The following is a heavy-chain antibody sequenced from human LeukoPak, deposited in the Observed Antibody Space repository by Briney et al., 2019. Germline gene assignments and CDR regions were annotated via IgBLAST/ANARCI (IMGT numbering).Heavy chain of an antibody. CDR1: GFTFSSYD. Sequence: PGGSLRLSCAASGFTFSSYDIHWVRQAPGKGLEWVALIWYDGSNRYYADSVKGRFTISRDNSKNMLYLQMNSLRAEDTAVYHCVRGSGAYYDYWGQGTLVTVTS. CDR2: IWYDGSNR. V-gene: IGHV3-33*01. J-gene: IGHJ4*02. CDR3: VRGSGAYYDY. D-gene: IGHD1-26*01.